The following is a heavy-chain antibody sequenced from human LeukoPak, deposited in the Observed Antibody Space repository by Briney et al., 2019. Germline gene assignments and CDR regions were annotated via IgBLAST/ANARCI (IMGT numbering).Heavy chain of an antibody. D-gene: IGHD6-13*01. V-gene: IGHV3-30*18. Sequence: GRSLRLSCAASGFTFSSYAMHWVRQAPGKGLEWVAVISYDGSNKYYPDSVKGRFTISRDNSKNTLYLQMGSLRAEDTAVYYCAKSREVSSWHGDYWGQGTLVTVSS. CDR3: AKSREVSSWHGDY. CDR1: GFTFSSYA. CDR2: ISYDGSNK. J-gene: IGHJ4*02.